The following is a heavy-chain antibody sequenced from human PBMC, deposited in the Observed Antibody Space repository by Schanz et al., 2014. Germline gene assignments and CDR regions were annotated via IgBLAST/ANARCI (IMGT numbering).Heavy chain of an antibody. CDR2: IGVDGTTT. CDR3: AKYRGYYRVSGSYRELEY. Sequence: EVQLLESEGGLVQPGGSLRLSCLASGFAFSSYGMNWLRQAPGKGLEWVSVIGVDGTTTYYADSVKGRFTISRDNSKNTLYLQMNSLRPEDTAVYYCAKYRGYYRVSGSYRELEYWGQGTLVTVSS. D-gene: IGHD3-10*01. J-gene: IGHJ4*02. CDR1: GFAFSSYG. V-gene: IGHV3-23*01.